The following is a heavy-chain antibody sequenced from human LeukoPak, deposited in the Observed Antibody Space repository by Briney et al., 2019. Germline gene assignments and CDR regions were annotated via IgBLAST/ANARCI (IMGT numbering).Heavy chain of an antibody. D-gene: IGHD2-8*01. J-gene: IGHJ4*02. CDR1: GYTFTSYH. Sequence: ASVKVSCKASGYTFTSYHMHWVRQAPGQGLEWMGKINLSGGSTTYAQKFQGRVTMTRDTSTSTVYMELSSLRSEDTAVYYCARDYVDAIPMIKDYWGQGTLVTVSS. CDR2: INLSGGST. V-gene: IGHV1-46*01. CDR3: ARDYVDAIPMIKDY.